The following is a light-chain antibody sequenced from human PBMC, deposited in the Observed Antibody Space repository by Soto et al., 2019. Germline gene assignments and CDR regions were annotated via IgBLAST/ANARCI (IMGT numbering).Light chain of an antibody. J-gene: IGKJ2*01. V-gene: IGKV1-5*01. Sequence: DIQMTQSPSTLSASVGDGVTITCRASQNISVWLAWYQQRPGKATKFLLYDASSLETGVPSRFSGSGSGTEFTLTIRSLQPDDFATYYCQQYDSSSPTFGQGTKLEIK. CDR3: QQYDSSSPT. CDR2: DAS. CDR1: QNISVW.